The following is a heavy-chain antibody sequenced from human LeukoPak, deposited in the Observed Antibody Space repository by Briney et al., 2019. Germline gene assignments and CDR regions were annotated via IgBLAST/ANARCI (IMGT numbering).Heavy chain of an antibody. CDR1: GYTFTGYY. CDR3: ASSSGYFCYF. J-gene: IGHJ4*02. CDR2: IKPSGARP. Sequence: ASVKVSCKASGYTFTGYYMHWVRQAPGQGLEWMGIIKPSGARPSYAQKFQGRVTMTRDTSINTVYMELSSLTSEDTAVYYCASSSGYFCYFWGQGTLVTVSS. V-gene: IGHV1-46*01. D-gene: IGHD2-21*01.